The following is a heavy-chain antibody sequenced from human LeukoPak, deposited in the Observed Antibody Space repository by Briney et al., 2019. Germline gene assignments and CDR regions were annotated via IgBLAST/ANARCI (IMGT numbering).Heavy chain of an antibody. D-gene: IGHD5-18*01. V-gene: IGHV4-30-2*01. CDR3: ASGYSYGYLGAFDI. J-gene: IGHJ3*02. Sequence: PSETLSLTCTVSGGSISSGGYSWSWIRQPPGKGLEWIGYIYHSGSTYYNPSLKSRVTIPVDRSKNQFSLKLSSVTAADTAVYYCASGYSYGYLGAFDIWGQGTMVTVSS. CDR1: GGSISSGGYS. CDR2: IYHSGST.